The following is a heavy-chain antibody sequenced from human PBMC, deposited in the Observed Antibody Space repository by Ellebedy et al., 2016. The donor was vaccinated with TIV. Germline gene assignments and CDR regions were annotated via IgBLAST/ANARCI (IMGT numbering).Heavy chain of an antibody. Sequence: GESLKISCTGSGFTFLFHSVSWVRQAPGKGPEYVSAINNNGYTTYYADSVKGRFTISRDNSKDTLYLQLSSLRSEDTAVYYCARDLVGVMAFDYWGQGTLVSVSS. CDR2: INNNGYTT. J-gene: IGHJ4*02. CDR3: ARDLVGVMAFDY. CDR1: GFTFLFHS. D-gene: IGHD3-16*01. V-gene: IGHV3-64*02.